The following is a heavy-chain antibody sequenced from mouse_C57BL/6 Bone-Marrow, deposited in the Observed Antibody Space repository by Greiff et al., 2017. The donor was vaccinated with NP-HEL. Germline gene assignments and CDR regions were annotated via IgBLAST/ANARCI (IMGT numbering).Heavy chain of an antibody. CDR2: ISNGGGST. J-gene: IGHJ3*01. CDR3: ARRTAQAFAY. D-gene: IGHD3-2*02. Sequence: DVKLVESGGGLVQPGGSLKLSCAASGFTFSDYYMYWVRQTPEKRLEWVAYISNGGGSTYYPDTVKGRFTISRDNAKNTLYLQMSRLKSEDTAMYYCARRTAQAFAYWGQGTLVTVSA. CDR1: GFTFSDYY. V-gene: IGHV5-12*01.